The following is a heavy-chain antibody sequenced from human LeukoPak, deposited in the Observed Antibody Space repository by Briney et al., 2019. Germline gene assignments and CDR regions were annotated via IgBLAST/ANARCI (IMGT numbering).Heavy chain of an antibody. CDR3: ARDPAEHLVGIDY. J-gene: IGHJ4*02. CDR1: GYTFTGYF. Sequence: ASVKVSCKASGYTFTGYFMHWVRQAPGQGLEWMGWVNPNSGDTNYEQKLQGRVTMTRDTSIGTAYMELSGLRSDDTAAYYCARDPAEHLVGIDYWGQGTLVTVSS. V-gene: IGHV1-2*02. D-gene: IGHD6-6*01. CDR2: VNPNSGDT.